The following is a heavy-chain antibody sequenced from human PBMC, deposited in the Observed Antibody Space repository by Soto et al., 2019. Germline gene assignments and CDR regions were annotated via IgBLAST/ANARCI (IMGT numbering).Heavy chain of an antibody. CDR2: IHHSGRN. CDR3: ARGQSCSGGSCYSGPFPY. CDR1: GDSITSGGYL. V-gene: IGHV4-30-2*01. Sequence: PSETLSLTCTVSGDSITSGGYLWTWIRQPPGQGLEWLGHIHHSGRNYYSPSLNSRVTISMDGSNNRFFLRLTSVTPADTAVSYCARGQSCSGGSCYSGPFPYWGQGTRVTVSS. D-gene: IGHD2-15*01. J-gene: IGHJ4*02.